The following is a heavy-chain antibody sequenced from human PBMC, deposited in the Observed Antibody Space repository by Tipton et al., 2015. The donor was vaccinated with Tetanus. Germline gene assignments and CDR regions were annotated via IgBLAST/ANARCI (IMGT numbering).Heavy chain of an antibody. CDR2: IYPGDSET. D-gene: IGHD2-8*01. CDR1: GYIFNNYW. V-gene: IGHV5-51*01. CDR3: ARAHCTDGVCNFDF. J-gene: IGHJ4*02. Sequence: QLVQSGGEVKKPGESLKISCKGSGYIFNNYWIGWVRQKPGQGLEWMGNIYPGDSETRCSPSFQGQVTISVDTSINTPYLQRSSLKASDTSMFYCARAHCTDGVCNFDFWGQGALVTVAS.